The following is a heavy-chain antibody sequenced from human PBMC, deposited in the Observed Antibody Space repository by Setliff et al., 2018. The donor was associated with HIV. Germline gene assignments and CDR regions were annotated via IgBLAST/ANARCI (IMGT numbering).Heavy chain of an antibody. CDR1: GDSMSSDNYF. CDR3: ARHRKDDYFLTAYFDS. D-gene: IGHD4-17*01. J-gene: IGHJ4*02. Sequence: SETLSLTCTVSGDSMSSDNYFWVWVRQPPGKGLEWMGNIFHSGNTYYSPSLKSRVTMSLDTSMNQFSLKLTSVTAADTAVYYCARHRKDDYFLTAYFDSLGQGALVTVSS. CDR2: IFHSGNT. V-gene: IGHV4-39*01.